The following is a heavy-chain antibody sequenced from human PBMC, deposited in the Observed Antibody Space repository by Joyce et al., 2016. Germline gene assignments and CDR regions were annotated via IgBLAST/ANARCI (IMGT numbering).Heavy chain of an antibody. CDR1: GFTFSSYS. CDR2: IKSSSSYI. D-gene: IGHD2-8*01. Sequence: EVQLVESGGGLVKPGGSLRLSCAASGFTFSSYSMSWVRQAPGKGLEWVSSIKSSSSYIKYTDSVKGRFTISRDNAKNSLYLQMNSLRVEDTAVYYCARASYTNGIFDYWGQGTLVTVSS. J-gene: IGHJ4*02. V-gene: IGHV3-21*01. CDR3: ARASYTNGIFDY.